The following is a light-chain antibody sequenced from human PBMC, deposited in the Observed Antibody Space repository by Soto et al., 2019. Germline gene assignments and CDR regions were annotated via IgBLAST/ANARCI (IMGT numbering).Light chain of an antibody. CDR1: SSDVGAYNY. CDR3: SSYTSATTYV. CDR2: DVS. Sequence: QSVLTQPAPGSGSPGQSSTLSCTGTSSDVGAYNYDSWYQQYPGEAPKVIIYDVSHRPAGVSNRFSGSKSGNTASLTISGLQTQDEADYYCSSYTSATTYVFGTGTKVTVL. V-gene: IGLV2-14*01. J-gene: IGLJ1*01.